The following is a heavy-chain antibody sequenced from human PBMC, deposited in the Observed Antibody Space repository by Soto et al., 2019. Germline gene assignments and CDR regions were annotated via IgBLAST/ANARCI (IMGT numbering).Heavy chain of an antibody. V-gene: IGHV3-21*01. CDR3: AREETKRSYWYFDL. D-gene: IGHD2-8*01. CDR1: GFTFNNYN. CDR2: IDTSGTYT. Sequence: EVQLVESGGGLVKPGGSLRLSCAASGFTFNNYNMNWVRQAPGKGLEWVASIDTSGTYTNYADSVRGRFTISRDNAKKSLYLEMSSLRDEDTAVYYCAREETKRSYWYFDLWCRGTLVTVS. J-gene: IGHJ2*01.